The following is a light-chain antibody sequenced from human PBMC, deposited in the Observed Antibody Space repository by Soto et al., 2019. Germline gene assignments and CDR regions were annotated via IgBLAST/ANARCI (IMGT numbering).Light chain of an antibody. CDR3: ATWDDSLNGWV. CDR1: GSNIGSNT. Sequence: QAVVTQPPSASGTPGQRVTISCSGSGSNIGSNTVNWYQQLPGTAPQLLIYSDYQRPSGVPDRFSGSKSGTSASLAISGLQSEDESDYYCATWDDSLNGWVFGGGTKLTVL. CDR2: SDY. V-gene: IGLV1-44*01. J-gene: IGLJ3*02.